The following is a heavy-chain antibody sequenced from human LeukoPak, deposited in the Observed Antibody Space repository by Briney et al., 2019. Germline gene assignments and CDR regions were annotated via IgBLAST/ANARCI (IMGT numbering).Heavy chain of an antibody. CDR1: GFTFSSYA. CDR3: ARGSRVPYYFDY. J-gene: IGHJ4*02. D-gene: IGHD1-1*01. V-gene: IGHV3-30*14. CDR2: ISYDGSNK. Sequence: GRSLRLSCAASGFTFSSYAMHWVRQAPGKGLEWVAVISYDGSNKYYPDSVKGRFTISRDNSKNTLYLQMNSLRAEDTAVYYCARGSRVPYYFDYWGQGTLVTVSS.